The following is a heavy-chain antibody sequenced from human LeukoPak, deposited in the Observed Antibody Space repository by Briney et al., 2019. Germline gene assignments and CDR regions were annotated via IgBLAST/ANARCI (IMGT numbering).Heavy chain of an antibody. CDR3: ARDSPHTSDYYYYTDV. V-gene: IGHV1-69*05. Sequence: SVKVSCKASGGTFSSYAISWVRQTPGQGLEWMGRIIPIFGTANYAQKFQGRVTITTDESTSTAYMELSSLRSEDTAVYYCARDSPHTSDYYYYTDVWGKGTTVTVSS. J-gene: IGHJ6*03. D-gene: IGHD2/OR15-2a*01. CDR1: GGTFSSYA. CDR2: IIPIFGTA.